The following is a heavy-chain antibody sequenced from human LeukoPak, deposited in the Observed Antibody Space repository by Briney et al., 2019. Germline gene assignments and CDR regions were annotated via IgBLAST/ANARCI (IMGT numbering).Heavy chain of an antibody. CDR1: GYRFTSYW. CDR3: ARRSDFWSGYSSGWFDP. CDR2: IYPGDSDT. J-gene: IGHJ5*02. Sequence: GGSLKISCKGSGYRFTSYWIGWVRPMPGKGLEWMGIIYPGDSDTRYSPSFQGQVTISADKSISTAYLQWSSLKASDTAMYYCARRSDFWSGYSSGWFDPWGQGTLVTVSS. V-gene: IGHV5-51*01. D-gene: IGHD3-3*01.